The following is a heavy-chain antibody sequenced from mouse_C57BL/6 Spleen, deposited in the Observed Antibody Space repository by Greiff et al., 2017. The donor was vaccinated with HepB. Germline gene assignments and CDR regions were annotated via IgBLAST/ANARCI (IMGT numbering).Heavy chain of an antibody. Sequence: EVRLQQSGAELVRPGASVKLSCTASGFNIKDDYMHWVKQRPEQGLEWIGWIDPENGDTEYASKFQGKATITADTSSNTAYLQLSSLTSEDTAVYYCTRGWLPRGFAYWGQGTLVTVSA. CDR1: GFNIKDDY. V-gene: IGHV14-4*01. J-gene: IGHJ3*01. CDR3: TRGWLPRGFAY. CDR2: IDPENGDT. D-gene: IGHD2-3*01.